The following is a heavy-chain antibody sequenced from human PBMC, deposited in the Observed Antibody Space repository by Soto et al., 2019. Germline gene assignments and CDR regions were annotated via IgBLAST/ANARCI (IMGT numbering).Heavy chain of an antibody. CDR1: GGSISSYY. J-gene: IGHJ4*02. CDR3: ARGPYCGGDCYSMFDY. Sequence: SETLSLTCTVSGGSISSYYWSWIRQPPGKGLEWIGYIYYSGSTNYNPSLKSRVTISVDTSKNQFSLKLSSVTAADTAVYYCARGPYCGGDCYSMFDYWGQGTLVTVSS. V-gene: IGHV4-59*01. D-gene: IGHD2-21*02. CDR2: IYYSGST.